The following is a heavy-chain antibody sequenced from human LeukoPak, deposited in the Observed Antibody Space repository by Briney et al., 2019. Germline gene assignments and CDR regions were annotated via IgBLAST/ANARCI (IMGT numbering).Heavy chain of an antibody. CDR1: GFTVSSNY. V-gene: IGHV3-53*01. J-gene: IGHJ3*02. CDR3: AKAGRNAFDI. Sequence: PGGPLRLSCASSGFTVSSNYLSWVRQAPGKGLEWVAVIYSGGSTYYADSVKGRFTISRDHSKNTLYLQMNSLRAEDTAVYYCAKAGRNAFDIWGQGTMVTVSS. CDR2: IYSGGST.